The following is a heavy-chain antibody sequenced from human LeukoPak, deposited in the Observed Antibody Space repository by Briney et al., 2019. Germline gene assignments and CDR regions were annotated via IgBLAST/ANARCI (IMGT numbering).Heavy chain of an antibody. CDR3: ARGEDFWSGYYTFHY. J-gene: IGHJ4*02. D-gene: IGHD3-3*01. V-gene: IGHV4-30-2*01. Sequence: SQTLSLTCAVSGGSISSGGYSWSWIRQPPGKGLEWIGYIYHSGSTYYNPSLKGRVIISVDRSKNQFSLKLSSVTAADTAVYYCARGEDFWSGYYTFHYWGQGTLVTVSS. CDR1: GGSISSGGYS. CDR2: IYHSGST.